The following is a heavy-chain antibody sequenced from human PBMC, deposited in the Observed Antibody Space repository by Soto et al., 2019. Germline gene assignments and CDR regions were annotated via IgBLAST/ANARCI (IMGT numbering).Heavy chain of an antibody. CDR3: ENDQLRGVRGVITYYYGMDV. CDR2: ISYDGSNK. CDR1: GFTFSSYG. D-gene: IGHD3-10*01. J-gene: IGHJ6*02. V-gene: IGHV3-30*18. Sequence: QVQLVESGGGVVQPGRSLRLSCAASGFTFSSYGMHWVRQAPGKGLEWVAVISYDGSNKYYADSVKGRFTISRDNSKNTLYLQMNSLRAEDTAVYYCENDQLRGVRGVITYYYGMDVWGQWTTVTVSS.